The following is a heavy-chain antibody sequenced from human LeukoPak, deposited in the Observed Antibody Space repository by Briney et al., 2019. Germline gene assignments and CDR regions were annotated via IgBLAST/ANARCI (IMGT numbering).Heavy chain of an antibody. Sequence: ETLSLTCXVXGGSFSGYYWSWNRQPPGKGLEWIGEINHSGSTNYNPSLKSRVTISVDTSKNQFSLKLSSVTAADTAVYYCARYGSGSYRYFDYWGQGTLVTVSS. J-gene: IGHJ4*02. V-gene: IGHV4-34*01. CDR2: INHSGST. CDR1: GGSFSGYY. D-gene: IGHD3-10*01. CDR3: ARYGSGSYRYFDY.